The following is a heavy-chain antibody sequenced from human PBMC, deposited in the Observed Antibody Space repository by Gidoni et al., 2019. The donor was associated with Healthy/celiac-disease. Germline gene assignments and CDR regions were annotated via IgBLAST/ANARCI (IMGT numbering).Heavy chain of an antibody. V-gene: IGHV3-30-3*01. D-gene: IGHD6-13*01. CDR3: ARPKQQLGFDP. J-gene: IGHJ5*02. Sequence: QVQLVESGGGVVQPGRSLRLSCAASGFTFSSYAMHWVRQAPGKGLEWVAVISYDGSNKYYADSVKGRFTISRDNSKNTLYLQMNSLRAEDTAVYYCARPKQQLGFDPWGQGTLVTVSS. CDR1: GFTFSSYA. CDR2: ISYDGSNK.